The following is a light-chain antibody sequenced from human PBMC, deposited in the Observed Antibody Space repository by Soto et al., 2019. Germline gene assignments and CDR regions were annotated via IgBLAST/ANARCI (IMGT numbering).Light chain of an antibody. Sequence: EIVLTQSPGTLSLSPGERATLSCRASQSVSNNYLAWYQQKPGQAPMLLIYGASNSTTGIPARFSGSGSGTDFALTISRLEPEDFAVYYCQQYGSSGTFGQGTKVDIK. CDR2: GAS. CDR1: QSVSNNY. J-gene: IGKJ1*01. V-gene: IGKV3-20*01. CDR3: QQYGSSGT.